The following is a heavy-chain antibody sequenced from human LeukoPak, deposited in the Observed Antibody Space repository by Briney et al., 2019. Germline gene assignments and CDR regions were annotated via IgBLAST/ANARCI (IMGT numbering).Heavy chain of an antibody. D-gene: IGHD7-27*01. Sequence: PGGSLRLSCAPSGFSFSSYGMHWVRQAPGQGLEWVVVISDVGTNKRYADSVKGRFTISRDNSKSTLDLHMNSLRPEDRAVNYCAKETRLGRGVWRLYYYSGMDVWGQGTTVTVSS. CDR3: AKETRLGRGVWRLYYYSGMDV. V-gene: IGHV3-30*18. CDR1: GFSFSSYG. CDR2: ISDVGTNK. J-gene: IGHJ6*02.